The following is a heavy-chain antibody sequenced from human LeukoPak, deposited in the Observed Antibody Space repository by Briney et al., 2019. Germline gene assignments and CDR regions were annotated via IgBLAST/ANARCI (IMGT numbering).Heavy chain of an antibody. Sequence: GGSLRPSCSASGFTFSRYAMHWVRQAPGKGLEYVSAISSNGGSTYYADSVKGRFTISRDNSRNTLHLQMSSLRVEDTAVYYCVKDSSSGSYFDYWGQGTLVTVSS. J-gene: IGHJ4*02. D-gene: IGHD3-10*01. CDR2: ISSNGGST. CDR3: VKDSSSGSYFDY. V-gene: IGHV3-64D*06. CDR1: GFTFSRYA.